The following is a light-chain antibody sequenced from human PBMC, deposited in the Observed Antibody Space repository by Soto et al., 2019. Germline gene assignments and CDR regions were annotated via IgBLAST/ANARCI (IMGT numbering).Light chain of an antibody. Sequence: QSVLTQPPSASGTPGQRVTISCSGSSSSIGSNTVNWYQQLPGAAPKLLIYCHNQRPSGVPDRFSGSKSGTSASLAISGLQSEHEADYYCAAWDDSLNGRVFGGGTKLTVL. J-gene: IGLJ2*01. CDR3: AAWDDSLNGRV. V-gene: IGLV1-44*01. CDR2: CHN. CDR1: SSSIGSNT.